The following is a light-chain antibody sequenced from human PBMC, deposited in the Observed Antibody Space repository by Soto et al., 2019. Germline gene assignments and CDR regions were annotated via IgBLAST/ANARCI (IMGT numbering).Light chain of an antibody. CDR2: AAS. J-gene: IGKJ5*01. Sequence: DIQMTQSPSSLSAPVGNRVSITCRASQGISNYLAWYQQKPGKVPKVLIYAASTLQPGVPSRFSGSGSGTDFTLTINSLQPDDIATYYCQNYDSAPITFGQGTRLEIK. CDR1: QGISNY. CDR3: QNYDSAPIT. V-gene: IGKV1-27*01.